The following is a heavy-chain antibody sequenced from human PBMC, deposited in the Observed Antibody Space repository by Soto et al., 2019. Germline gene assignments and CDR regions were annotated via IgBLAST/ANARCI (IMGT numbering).Heavy chain of an antibody. Sequence: PSQTLSLTCAISGDSVSSNTAAWNWIRSSPSRGLEWLGRTYYRSNWRHDYAVSVKSRITVNPDTSKNHFSLQLNSVTPDDTAAYYCARGVAGTGFDLWGQGTLVTASS. CDR2: TYYRSNWRH. D-gene: IGHD6-19*01. J-gene: IGHJ4*02. V-gene: IGHV6-1*01. CDR1: GDSVSSNTAA. CDR3: ARGVAGTGFDL.